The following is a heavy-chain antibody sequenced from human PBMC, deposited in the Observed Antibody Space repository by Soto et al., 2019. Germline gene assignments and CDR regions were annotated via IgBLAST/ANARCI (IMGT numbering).Heavy chain of an antibody. CDR3: ARFLGGAGSYYDGQNYNYYNGMDV. Sequence: SVKVSCKASGGPYNSFAISWVRQAPGQGLEWIGGIIPVFGTATYAQKFKGRVTITAEESTSTAYMELSSLTSEDTAVYYCARFLGGAGSYYDGQNYNYYNGMDVWGQGTTVTV. CDR1: GGPYNSFA. V-gene: IGHV1-69*13. D-gene: IGHD3-10*01. J-gene: IGHJ6*02. CDR2: IIPVFGTA.